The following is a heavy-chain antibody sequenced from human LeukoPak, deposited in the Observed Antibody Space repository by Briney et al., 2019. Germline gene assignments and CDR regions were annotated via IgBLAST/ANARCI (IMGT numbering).Heavy chain of an antibody. Sequence: SQTLSLTCAISGDSVSSDSAAWNWIRQSPSRGLEWLGSTYYRSNWYNDYAVSVKSRITITADTSKNQFSLQLNSLTPEDTAVYYCARDLEGATYFDHWGQGTLVTVSS. V-gene: IGHV6-1*01. CDR1: GDSVSSDSAA. D-gene: IGHD1-26*01. CDR2: TYYRSNWYN. CDR3: ARDLEGATYFDH. J-gene: IGHJ4*02.